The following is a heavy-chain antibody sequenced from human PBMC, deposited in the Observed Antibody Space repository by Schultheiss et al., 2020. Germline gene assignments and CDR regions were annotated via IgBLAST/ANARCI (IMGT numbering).Heavy chain of an antibody. CDR3: AKANTVTTVAFDY. D-gene: IGHD4-17*01. CDR1: GFTFSSYA. Sequence: GGSLRLSCAASGFTFSSYAMSWVRQAPGKGLEWVAKINQDGSLTYSVDSVKGRFTISRDNAKDSLHLEMNSLRAEDMAVYYCAKANTVTTVAFDYWGQGTLVTVSS. CDR2: INQDGSLT. J-gene: IGHJ4*02. V-gene: IGHV3-7*01.